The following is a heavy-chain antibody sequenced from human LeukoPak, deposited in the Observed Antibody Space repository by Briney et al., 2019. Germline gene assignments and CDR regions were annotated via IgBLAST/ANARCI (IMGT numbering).Heavy chain of an antibody. Sequence: GGSLRLSCAASGFTFSSYSMNWVRQAPGKGLEWVSYISSSSSTIYYADSVKGRFTISRDNAKNSLYLQMNSLRDEDTAVYYCARTYSGGWDPYYFDYWGQGTLVTVSS. CDR1: GFTFSSYS. CDR2: ISSSSSTI. V-gene: IGHV3-48*02. CDR3: ARTYSGGWDPYYFDY. D-gene: IGHD6-19*01. J-gene: IGHJ4*02.